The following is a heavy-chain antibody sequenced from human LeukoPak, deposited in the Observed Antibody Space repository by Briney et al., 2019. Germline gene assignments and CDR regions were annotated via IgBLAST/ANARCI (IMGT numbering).Heavy chain of an antibody. V-gene: IGHV1-2*02. CDR2: INPNSAGT. D-gene: IGHD6-13*01. J-gene: IGHJ3*02. CDR3: AKMGYIFYDVFDI. CDR1: GCSFTAYY. Sequence: ASVKVSCKTSGCSFTAYYIHLIRQAPGQGLEWMGWINPNSAGTYYAQKFQGRGTMTRDTSITTAYMELSSPRSDETAVNYCAKMGYIFYDVFDISGRGTMVTVSS.